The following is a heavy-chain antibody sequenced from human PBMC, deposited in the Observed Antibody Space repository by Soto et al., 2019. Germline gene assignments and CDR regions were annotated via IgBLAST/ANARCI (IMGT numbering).Heavy chain of an antibody. V-gene: IGHV1-69*01. CDR2: IIPMIPRT. D-gene: IGHD3-9*01. Sequence: QVQLVQSGAEVKKPGSSVKVSCKASGGTFNNYGMGWVRQAPGQGLEWMGGIIPMIPRTNYAQKFQGRVTLTEAASRSTAYMELRSLRSEDTAVYYCASWDYDVLTGYSYDDWGQGTLVTVSS. J-gene: IGHJ4*02. CDR3: ASWDYDVLTGYSYDD. CDR1: GGTFNNYG.